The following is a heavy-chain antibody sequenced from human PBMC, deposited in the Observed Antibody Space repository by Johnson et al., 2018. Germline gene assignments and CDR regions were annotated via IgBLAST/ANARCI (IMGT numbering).Heavy chain of an antibody. CDR1: GGSFSGYY. CDR2: INHSGRA. Sequence: QVQLQQWGAGLLKPSETLSLTCAVYGGSFSGYYWSLIRQPPGKGLEWIGDINHSGRASSSPSLQSRVTISVDTSKPQFSLELDLVTAADTAVYYCARDRPTYSNTWFNAFDMWGQGTMVTVSS. CDR3: ARDRPTYSNTWFNAFDM. J-gene: IGHJ3*02. V-gene: IGHV4-34*01. D-gene: IGHD6-13*01.